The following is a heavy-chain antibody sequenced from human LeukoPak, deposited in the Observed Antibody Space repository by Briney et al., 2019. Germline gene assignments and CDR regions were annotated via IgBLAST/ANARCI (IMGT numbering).Heavy chain of an antibody. Sequence: PGGSLRLSCAASGFTFSSYGMSWVRQAPGKGLEWVSAISGSGGSTYYADSVKGRFTISRDNSKNTLYLQMNSLGAEDTAVYYCARVSYYDSSGYYFLSYVDYWGQGTLVTVSS. CDR1: GFTFSSYG. CDR3: ARVSYYDSSGYYFLSYVDY. V-gene: IGHV3-23*01. J-gene: IGHJ4*02. D-gene: IGHD3-22*01. CDR2: ISGSGGST.